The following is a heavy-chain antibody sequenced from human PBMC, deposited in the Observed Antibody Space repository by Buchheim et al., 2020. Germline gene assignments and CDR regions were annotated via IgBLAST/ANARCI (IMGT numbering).Heavy chain of an antibody. CDR2: ISYDGSNK. D-gene: IGHD3-16*01. J-gene: IGHJ6*02. CDR1: GFTFSSYA. V-gene: IGHV3-30*04. CDR3: ARVRFPGGNYYYYGMDV. Sequence: QVQLVESGGGVVQPGRSLRLSCAASGFTFSSYAMHWVRQAPGKGLEWVAVISYDGSNKYYADSVKGRFTISRDNSKNTLFPQMNSLRAEDTAVYYCARVRFPGGNYYYYGMDVWGQGTT.